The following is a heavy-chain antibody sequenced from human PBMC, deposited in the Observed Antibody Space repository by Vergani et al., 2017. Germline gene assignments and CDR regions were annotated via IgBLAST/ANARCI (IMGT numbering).Heavy chain of an antibody. CDR3: AKDKSGSYPTYFDD. D-gene: IGHD1-26*01. Sequence: EVQLLESGGGLVQPGGSLRLSCAASGFTFSNYAMSGVRQAPGKGLDGVSAISVSGGSTYYADSVKGRFTISRDNSKNTLYLQMHSLRAEDTAVYYCAKDKSGSYPTYFDDWGQGTLVTVSS. J-gene: IGHJ4*02. V-gene: IGHV3-23*01. CDR1: GFTFSNYA. CDR2: ISVSGGST.